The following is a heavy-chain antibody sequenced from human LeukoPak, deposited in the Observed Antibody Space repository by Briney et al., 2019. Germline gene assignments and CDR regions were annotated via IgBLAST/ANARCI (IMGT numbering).Heavy chain of an antibody. V-gene: IGHV3-48*03. J-gene: IGHJ4*02. CDR3: ATDDYRDYAD. CDR1: GFTFSNYE. CDR2: ISSSGSTI. D-gene: IGHD4-17*01. Sequence: GGSLRLSCAASGFTFSNYEMKWVRQAPGKGLEWVSYISSSGSTIYYADSVKGRFTISRDNSENSLYLQMNSLRAEDTAVYYCATDDYRDYADWGQGTLVTVSS.